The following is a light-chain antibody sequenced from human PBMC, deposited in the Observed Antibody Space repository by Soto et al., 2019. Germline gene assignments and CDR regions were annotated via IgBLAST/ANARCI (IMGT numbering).Light chain of an antibody. J-gene: IGKJ1*01. CDR1: QSISSW. Sequence: DIQMTQSPSTLSGSVGDRVTITCLASQSISSWLAWYQQKPGKAPKLLIYDASSLQSGVPSRFSGSGSGTEFTLTISSLQPDDFATYYCQQYNSYSLTFGQGTKVDIK. CDR2: DAS. V-gene: IGKV1-5*01. CDR3: QQYNSYSLT.